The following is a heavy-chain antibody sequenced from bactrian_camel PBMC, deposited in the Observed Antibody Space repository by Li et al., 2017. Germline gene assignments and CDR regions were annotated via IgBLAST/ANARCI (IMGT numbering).Heavy chain of an antibody. V-gene: IGHV3-2*01. J-gene: IGHJ4*01. CDR3: ATAGWEYNY. Sequence: QLVESGGGSVQPGGSLRLSCAASGFTFSYYYMSWVRQAPGKGLEWVSTIYIDDSITYYADSVKGRFTISRDNAKNTVYLQMNSLKSEDTALYYCATAGWEYNYWGQGTQVTVS. CDR2: IYIDDSIT. D-gene: IGHD1*01. CDR1: GFTFSYYY.